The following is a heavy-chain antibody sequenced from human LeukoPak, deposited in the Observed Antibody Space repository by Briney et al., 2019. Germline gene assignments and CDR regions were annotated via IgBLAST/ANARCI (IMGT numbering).Heavy chain of an antibody. CDR1: GYSISSGYY. CDR3: ARVEASGYDYGAFDY. V-gene: IGHV4-38-2*02. Sequence: SETLSLTCTVSGYSISSGYYWGWIRQPPGKGLEWIGCIYHSGSTYYNPSLKSRVTISVDTSKNQFSLKLSSVTAADTAVYYCARVEASGYDYGAFDYWGQGTLVTVSS. J-gene: IGHJ4*02. CDR2: IYHSGST. D-gene: IGHD5-12*01.